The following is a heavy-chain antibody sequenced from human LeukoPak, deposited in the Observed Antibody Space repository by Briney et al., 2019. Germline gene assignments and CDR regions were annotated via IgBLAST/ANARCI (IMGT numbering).Heavy chain of an antibody. D-gene: IGHD3-22*01. V-gene: IGHV3-23*01. Sequence: GGSLRLSCAASGFTFDHYAMSGVRQAPGKGLEWVSAISGSGGSTYYADSVKGRFTISRDNSKNTLYLQMNSLRAEDTAVYYCAKGVPFCDSSGYLDYWGQGTLVTVSS. CDR2: ISGSGGST. CDR1: GFTFDHYA. J-gene: IGHJ4*02. CDR3: AKGVPFCDSSGYLDY.